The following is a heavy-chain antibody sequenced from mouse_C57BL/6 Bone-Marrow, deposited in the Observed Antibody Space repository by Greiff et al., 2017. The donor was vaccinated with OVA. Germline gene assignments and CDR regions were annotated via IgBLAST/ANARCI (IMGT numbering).Heavy chain of an antibody. V-gene: IGHV5-6*01. J-gene: IGHJ4*01. CDR3: TRHGAMNY. CDR2: ISSGGSYT. CDR1: GFTFSSYG. Sequence: EVQLVESGGDLVKPGGSLKLSCAASGFTFSSYGMSWVRQTPDKRLEWVATISSGGSYTYYPDSVKGRFTISRDNAKNTLYLQMSSLKSEDSAMYYFTRHGAMNYWGQGPSAPVSS.